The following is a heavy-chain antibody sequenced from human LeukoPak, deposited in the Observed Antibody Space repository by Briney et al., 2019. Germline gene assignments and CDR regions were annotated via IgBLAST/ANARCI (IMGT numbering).Heavy chain of an antibody. CDR3: AKVGGYCSGGSCHFDY. D-gene: IGHD2-15*01. Sequence: GGSLRLSCAASGFTFSSYAMSWVRQAPGKGLEWVSAISGSGGSTYYADSVKGRFTISRDNSKNTLYLQMNSLRAEDTAVYYCAKVGGYCSGGSCHFDYWGQGTLVTASS. CDR1: GFTFSSYA. J-gene: IGHJ4*02. V-gene: IGHV3-23*01. CDR2: ISGSGGST.